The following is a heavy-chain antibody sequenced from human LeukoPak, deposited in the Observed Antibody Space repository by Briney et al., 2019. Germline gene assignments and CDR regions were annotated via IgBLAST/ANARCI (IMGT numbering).Heavy chain of an antibody. J-gene: IGHJ6*02. CDR1: GYTFTSYD. Sequence: GASVKVSCKASGYTFTSYDINWVRQATGQGLEWMGWMNPNSGNTGYAQKFQGRVTMTRNTSISTAYMELSSLRSEDTAVYYCARGIFSQLLWFGESSAYYYYGMDVWGQGTTVTVSS. CDR3: ARGIFSQLLWFGESSAYYYYGMDV. V-gene: IGHV1-8*01. CDR2: MNPNSGNT. D-gene: IGHD3-10*01.